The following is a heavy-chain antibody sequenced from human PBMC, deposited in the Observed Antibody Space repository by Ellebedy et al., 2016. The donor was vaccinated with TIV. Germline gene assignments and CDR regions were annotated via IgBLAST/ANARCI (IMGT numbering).Heavy chain of an antibody. J-gene: IGHJ4*02. Sequence: GESLKISCAASGFTFGSYWMTWVRQAPGKGLEWVANINQDGSEKYCVDSVKGQFTISRDNAKNSLYLQMNSLRAEDTAVYYCARDKLIGDSYFEYWGQGALVTVSS. V-gene: IGHV3-7*03. CDR2: INQDGSEK. CDR1: GFTFGSYW. CDR3: ARDKLIGDSYFEY. D-gene: IGHD7-27*01.